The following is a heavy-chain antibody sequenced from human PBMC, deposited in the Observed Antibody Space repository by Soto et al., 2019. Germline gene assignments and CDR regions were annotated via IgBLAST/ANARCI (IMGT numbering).Heavy chain of an antibody. CDR3: AKDYYRSSWSYYGDYYGMDV. J-gene: IGHJ6*02. CDR1: GFTFNNYA. CDR2: ISGSGGST. D-gene: IGHD3-10*01. Sequence: EVQLLESGGGLAQPGGSLRLSCAASGFTFNNYAMTWVRQAPGKGLEWVSAISGSGGSTYYADSGRGRFTISRDNPKNKLYLQINSLRAEDTDIYYFAKDYYRSSWSYYGDYYGMDVWGQGTTVTVSS. V-gene: IGHV3-23*01.